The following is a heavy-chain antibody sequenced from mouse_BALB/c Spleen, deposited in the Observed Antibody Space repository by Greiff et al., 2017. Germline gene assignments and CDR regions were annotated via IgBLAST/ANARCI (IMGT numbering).Heavy chain of an antibody. CDR2: ISSGSSTI. J-gene: IGHJ2*01. D-gene: IGHD2-3*01. CDR1: GFTFSSFG. Sequence: EVKLVESGGGLVQPGGSRKLSCAASGFTFSSFGMHWVRQAPEKGLEWVAYISSGSSTIYYADTVKGRFTISRDNPKNTLFLQMTSLRSEDTAMYYCARSGGYYVHFDYWGQGTTLTVSS. V-gene: IGHV5-17*02. CDR3: ARSGGYYVHFDY.